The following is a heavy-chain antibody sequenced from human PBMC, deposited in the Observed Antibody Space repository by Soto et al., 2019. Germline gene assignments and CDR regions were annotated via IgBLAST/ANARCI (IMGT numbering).Heavy chain of an antibody. D-gene: IGHD3-10*01. CDR1: GGSISSGDYY. CDR2: IYYSGST. V-gene: IGHV4-30-4*01. Sequence: PXETLSLTCTVSGGSISSGDYYWSWIRQPPGKGLEWIGYIYYSGSTYYNPSLKSRVTITVDTSKNQFSLKLSSVTAADTAVYYCAREVEGSSYYYGSGSYYYNWFDHWGQGTLVTVSS. J-gene: IGHJ5*02. CDR3: AREVEGSSYYYGSGSYYYNWFDH.